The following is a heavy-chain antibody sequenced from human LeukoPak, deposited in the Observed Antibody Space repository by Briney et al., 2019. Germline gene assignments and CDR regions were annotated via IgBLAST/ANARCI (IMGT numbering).Heavy chain of an antibody. CDR3: ATGIIARAVASDY. J-gene: IGHJ4*02. Sequence: ASVKVSCKASGYTFTGYYMHWVRQAPGQGLEWMGWINPNSGGTNYAQKFQGRVTMTEDTSTDTAYMELSSLRSEDTAVYYCATGIIARAVASDYWGQGTLVTVSS. V-gene: IGHV1-2*02. CDR2: INPNSGGT. D-gene: IGHD6-19*01. CDR1: GYTFTGYY.